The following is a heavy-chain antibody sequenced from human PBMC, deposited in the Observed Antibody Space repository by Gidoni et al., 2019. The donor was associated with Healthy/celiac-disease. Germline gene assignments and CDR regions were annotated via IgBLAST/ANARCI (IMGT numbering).Heavy chain of an antibody. CDR2: IDPSDSYT. V-gene: IGHV5-10-1*03. Sequence: EVHLVQSGAEVKKPGESLRFSCKGSGYSFTSYWISWVREMPGKGMEWMVRIDPSDSYTNYSPSFQGNVTISAEKSISTAYLQWSSLKASDTAMYYCASFDAFDIWGQGTMVTVSS. CDR1: GYSFTSYW. J-gene: IGHJ3*02. CDR3: ASFDAFDI.